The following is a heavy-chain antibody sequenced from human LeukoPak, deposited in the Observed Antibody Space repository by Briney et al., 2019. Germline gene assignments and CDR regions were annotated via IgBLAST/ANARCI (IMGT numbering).Heavy chain of an antibody. D-gene: IGHD2-15*01. V-gene: IGHV3-7*01. CDR3: ANPLRRGRLYDAFDI. CDR2: IKQDGSEK. J-gene: IGHJ3*02. CDR1: GFTFSSYW. Sequence: GGSLRLSCAASGFTFSSYWMSWVRQAPGKGLEWVANIKQDGSEKYYVGSVKGRFTISRDNSKNTLYLQMNSLRAEDTAVYYCANPLRRGRLYDAFDIWGQGTMVTVSS.